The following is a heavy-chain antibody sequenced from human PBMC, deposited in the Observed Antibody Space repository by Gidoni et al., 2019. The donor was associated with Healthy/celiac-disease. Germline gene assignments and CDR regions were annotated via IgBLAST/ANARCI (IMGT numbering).Heavy chain of an antibody. D-gene: IGHD3-3*01. J-gene: IGHJ6*02. CDR3: AKDAWDYDFWSGEYGMDV. CDR2: ISYDGSKK. CDR1: GFTVSSYG. V-gene: IGHV3-30*18. Sequence: QVQLVESGGGVVQPGRSLRLSCAASGFTVSSYGMHWVRQAPGKGLEWVAVISYDGSKKYYADSVKGRFTISRDNSKNTLYLQMNSLRAEDTAVYYCAKDAWDYDFWSGEYGMDVWGQGTMVTVSS.